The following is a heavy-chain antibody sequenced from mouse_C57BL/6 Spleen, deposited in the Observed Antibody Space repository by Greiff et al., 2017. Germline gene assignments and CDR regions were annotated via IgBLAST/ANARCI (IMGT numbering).Heavy chain of an antibody. Sequence: QVQLQQSGAELVRPGASVTLSCTASGYTFTDYEMHWVKQTPVHGLEWIGAIDPETGGTAYNQKFKGKAILTADKSSSTAYMELRSLTSEDSAVYYCTRRSRYGSSSFDYWGQGTTLTVSS. CDR2: IDPETGGT. J-gene: IGHJ2*01. CDR3: TRRSRYGSSSFDY. D-gene: IGHD1-1*01. CDR1: GYTFTDYE. V-gene: IGHV1-15*01.